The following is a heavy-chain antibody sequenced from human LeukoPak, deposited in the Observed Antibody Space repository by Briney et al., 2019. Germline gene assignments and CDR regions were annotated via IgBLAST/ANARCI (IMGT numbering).Heavy chain of an antibody. Sequence: PKASVKVSCKASGYTFTSYGISWVRQAPGQGLEWMGWISAYNGNTNYAQKLQARVTMTTDTSTSTAYMELRSLRSDDTAVYYCARAVVGATRWFDPWGQGTLVTVSS. J-gene: IGHJ5*02. CDR1: GYTFTSYG. CDR2: ISAYNGNT. D-gene: IGHD1-26*01. CDR3: ARAVVGATRWFDP. V-gene: IGHV1-18*01.